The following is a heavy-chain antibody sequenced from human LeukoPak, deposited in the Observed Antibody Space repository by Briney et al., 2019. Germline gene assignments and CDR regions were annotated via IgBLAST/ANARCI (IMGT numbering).Heavy chain of an antibody. D-gene: IGHD6-19*01. J-gene: IGHJ4*02. CDR3: AREGSSGWGPFDY. Sequence: GGSLRLSCAASGFTVSSNYMSWVRQAPGKGREWVSVIYSGGSTYYADSVKDRFTISRDNSKNTLYLQMNSLRAEDTAVYYCAREGSSGWGPFDYWGQGTLVAVSS. V-gene: IGHV3-53*01. CDR2: IYSGGST. CDR1: GFTVSSNY.